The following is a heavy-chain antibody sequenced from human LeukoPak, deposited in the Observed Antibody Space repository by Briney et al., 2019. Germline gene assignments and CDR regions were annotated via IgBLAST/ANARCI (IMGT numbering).Heavy chain of an antibody. CDR2: INTDGSST. Sequence: PGGSLRLSCAASGFTFSSYWMHWVRQAPGKGLVWVSRINTDGSSTSYADSVKGRFTISRDNAKNTLYLQMNSLRAEDTAVYYCASGIRGDGYNLDYWGQGTLVTVSS. J-gene: IGHJ4*02. CDR3: ASGIRGDGYNLDY. CDR1: GFTFSSYW. V-gene: IGHV3-74*01. D-gene: IGHD5-24*01.